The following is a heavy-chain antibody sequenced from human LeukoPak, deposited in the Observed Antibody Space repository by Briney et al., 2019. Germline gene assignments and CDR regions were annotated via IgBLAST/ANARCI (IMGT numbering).Heavy chain of an antibody. Sequence: PSETLSLTCAVYGGSFSGYYWSWIRQPPGKGLEWIGEINHSGSTNYNPSLKSRVTISVDTSKNQFSLKLSSVTAADTAVYYCATTYGGNSVLDYWGQGTLVTVSS. CDR2: INHSGST. V-gene: IGHV4-34*01. D-gene: IGHD4-23*01. CDR1: GGSFSGYY. J-gene: IGHJ4*02. CDR3: ATTYGGNSVLDY.